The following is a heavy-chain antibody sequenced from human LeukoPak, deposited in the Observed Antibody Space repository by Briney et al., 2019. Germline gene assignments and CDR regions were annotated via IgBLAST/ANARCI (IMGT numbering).Heavy chain of an antibody. Sequence: GGSLRLSCAASGFTFSSYAMSWVRQAPGKGLEWVSAISGSGGSTYYADSVKGRFTISRDNSKNTLYLQMNSLRAEDTAVYYCAKDLREYGDPTYYYYYYGMDVWGQGTTVTVSS. CDR2: ISGSGGST. CDR1: GFTFSSYA. J-gene: IGHJ6*02. CDR3: AKDLREYGDPTYYYYYYGMDV. D-gene: IGHD4-17*01. V-gene: IGHV3-23*01.